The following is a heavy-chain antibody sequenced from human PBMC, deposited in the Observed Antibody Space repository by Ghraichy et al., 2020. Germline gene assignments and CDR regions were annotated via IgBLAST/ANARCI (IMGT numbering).Heavy chain of an antibody. CDR1: GGSISNYY. J-gene: IGHJ3*02. D-gene: IGHD3-10*01. Sequence: SETLSLTCTVSGGSISNYYWSWIRQPPGKGLEWIGYIYYSGSTNSNPSLKSRVTISVDTSRTQFYLKLSSATAADTAVYYCARERPMASGSYSDAFGIWGQGTMVTVSS. CDR2: IYYSGST. CDR3: ARERPMASGSYSDAFGI. V-gene: IGHV4-59*01.